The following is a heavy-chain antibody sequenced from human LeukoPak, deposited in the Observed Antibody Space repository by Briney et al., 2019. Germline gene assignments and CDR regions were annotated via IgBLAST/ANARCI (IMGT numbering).Heavy chain of an antibody. CDR3: ARDGSGSTPFDY. J-gene: IGHJ4*02. D-gene: IGHD3-3*01. V-gene: IGHV3-30*04. Sequence: GRSLRLSCAASGFTFSSYAMHWVRQAPGKGLERVAVISYDGSNKYYADSVKGRFTISRDNSKNTLYLQMHSLRAEDTAVYYCARDGSGSTPFDYWGQGTLVTVSS. CDR2: ISYDGSNK. CDR1: GFTFSSYA.